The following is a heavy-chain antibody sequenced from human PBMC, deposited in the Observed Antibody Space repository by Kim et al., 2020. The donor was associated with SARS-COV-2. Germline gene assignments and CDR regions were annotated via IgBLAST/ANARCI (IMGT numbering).Heavy chain of an antibody. J-gene: IGHJ4*02. Sequence: SADAVKGRLPISRDKSKNTLYLQMNSLRAEDTAVYYGAKFHLGGVYYYYSSGYYYWGQGSLVTVSS. V-gene: IGHV3-23*01. CDR3: AKFHLGGVYYYYSSGYYY. D-gene: IGHD3-22*01.